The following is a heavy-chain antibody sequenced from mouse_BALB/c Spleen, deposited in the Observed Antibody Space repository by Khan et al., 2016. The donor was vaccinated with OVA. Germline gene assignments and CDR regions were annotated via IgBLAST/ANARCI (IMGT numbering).Heavy chain of an antibody. D-gene: IGHD1-2*01. J-gene: IGHJ2*01. CDR3: ARGNYYGYDLDY. V-gene: IGHV3-2*02. CDR2: ISYSGVT. CDR1: GYSITSGYA. Sequence: EVKLEVSGPGLVKPSQSLSLTCTVTGYSITSGYAWNWIRQFPGNKLEWMGYISYSGVTSYTPSLKSRISITRDTSKNQFFLQLNCVTTEDTATYYCARGNYYGYDLDYWGQGTTLTVSS.